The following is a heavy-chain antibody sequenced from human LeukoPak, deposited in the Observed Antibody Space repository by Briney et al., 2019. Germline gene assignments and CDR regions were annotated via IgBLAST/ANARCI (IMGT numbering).Heavy chain of an antibody. V-gene: IGHV4-59*08. CDR1: GGSISSYY. CDR2: IYYSGST. Sequence: PSETLSLTCTVSGGSISSYYWSWVRQPPGKGPEWIGYIYYSGSTNYNPSLKSRVTISVDTSKNQFSLKLSSVTAADTAVYYCARLFRGYYYDSSGYSYYFDYWGQGTLVTVSS. CDR3: ARLFRGYYYDSSGYSYYFDY. D-gene: IGHD3-22*01. J-gene: IGHJ4*02.